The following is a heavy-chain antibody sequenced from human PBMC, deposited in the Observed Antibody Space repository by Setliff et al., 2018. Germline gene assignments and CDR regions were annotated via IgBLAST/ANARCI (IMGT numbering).Heavy chain of an antibody. V-gene: IGHV1-18*01. CDR3: ARLVRYCSTRTCQRASGDEY. Sequence: ASVKVSCKTSGFTFTNSIVNWVRQAPGQGLEWVGWLSPYTGNTYSAQKFQGRLTLTTDTSTTTAYMELGSLTSADTATYYCARLVRYCSTRTCQRASGDEYFGQGTLVTVSS. J-gene: IGHJ4*02. CDR2: LSPYTGNT. D-gene: IGHD1-1*01. CDR1: GFTFTNSI.